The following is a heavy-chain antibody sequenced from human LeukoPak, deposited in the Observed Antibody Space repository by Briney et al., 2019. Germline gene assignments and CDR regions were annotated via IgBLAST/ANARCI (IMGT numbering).Heavy chain of an antibody. CDR3: ARLVVQVVGYDAFDI. CDR2: IYPGDSDT. J-gene: IGHJ3*02. CDR1: GYSFTSYW. Sequence: GESLKISCKGSGYSFTSYWIGWVRQMPEKGLEWMGIIYPGDSDTRYSPSFQGQVTISADKSISTAYLQWSSLKASDTAMYYCARLVVQVVGYDAFDIWGQGTMVTVSS. V-gene: IGHV5-51*01. D-gene: IGHD2-8*01.